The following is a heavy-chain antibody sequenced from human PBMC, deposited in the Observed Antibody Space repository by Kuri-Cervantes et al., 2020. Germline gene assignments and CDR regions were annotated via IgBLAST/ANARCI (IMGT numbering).Heavy chain of an antibody. V-gene: IGHV1-2*02. CDR2: INPNSGGT. J-gene: IGHJ6*03. CDR1: GYTFTGYY. Sequence: ASVKVSCKASGYTFTGYYMHWVRQAPGQGLEWMGWINPNSGGTNYAQKFQGRVTMTRDTSISTAYMELSSLRSEDTAVYYCARSHSGYGSPPYYYYYYMDVWGKGTTVTVSS. D-gene: IGHD5-12*01. CDR3: ARSHSGYGSPPYYYYYYMDV.